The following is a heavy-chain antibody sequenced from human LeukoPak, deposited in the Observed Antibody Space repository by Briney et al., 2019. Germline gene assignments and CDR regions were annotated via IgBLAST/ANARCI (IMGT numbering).Heavy chain of an antibody. CDR2: ISSSGSTI. D-gene: IGHD4-17*01. J-gene: IGHJ4*02. CDR3: ASGTTDFYY. CDR1: GFTFSSHE. Sequence: GGSLRLSCAASGFTFSSHEMNWVRQAPGKGLEWVSYISSSGSTIYYADSVKGRFTISRDNAKHSLYLQMNSLRAEDTAVYYCASGTTDFYYWGQGTLVTVSS. V-gene: IGHV3-48*03.